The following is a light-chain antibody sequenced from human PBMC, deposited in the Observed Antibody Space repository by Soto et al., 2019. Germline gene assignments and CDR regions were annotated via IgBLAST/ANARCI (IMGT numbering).Light chain of an antibody. J-gene: IGKJ5*01. CDR2: AAS. CDR1: ESISNY. Sequence: IQLTHSPSSLSASVGDRVTITCRASESISNYLNWYQQKPGKAPYLLIYAASSLQSGVPSRFSGSGSGTDFTLSISSLQPEDFVTYYCQQTYSTPITFGQGTRLENK. CDR3: QQTYSTPIT. V-gene: IGKV1-39*01.